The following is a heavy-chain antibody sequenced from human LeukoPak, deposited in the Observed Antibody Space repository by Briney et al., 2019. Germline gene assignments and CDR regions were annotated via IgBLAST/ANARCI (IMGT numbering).Heavy chain of an antibody. Sequence: GASVKVSCKASGGTFSSYAISWVRQAPGQGLEWMGGIIPIFGTANYAQKFQGRVTITADKSTSTAYMELSSLRSEDTAVYYCARGDSSYDILTGYYVEVRDYYFDYWGQGTLVTVSS. J-gene: IGHJ4*02. D-gene: IGHD3-9*01. CDR1: GGTFSSYA. V-gene: IGHV1-69*06. CDR2: IIPIFGTA. CDR3: ARGDSSYDILTGYYVEVRDYYFDY.